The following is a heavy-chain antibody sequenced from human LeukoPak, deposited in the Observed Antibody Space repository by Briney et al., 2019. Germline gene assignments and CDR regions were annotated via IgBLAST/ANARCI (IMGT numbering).Heavy chain of an antibody. V-gene: IGHV3-66*01. Sequence: GGSLRLSCAASGFTVSSNYMSWVRQAPGKGLEWVSVIYSGGSTYYADSVKGRFTISRDNSKNTLYLQMNSLRAEDTAVYYCARDLGRYTAMAFDYWGQGTLVTVSS. D-gene: IGHD5-18*01. CDR3: ARDLGRYTAMAFDY. J-gene: IGHJ4*02. CDR2: IYSGGST. CDR1: GFTVSSNY.